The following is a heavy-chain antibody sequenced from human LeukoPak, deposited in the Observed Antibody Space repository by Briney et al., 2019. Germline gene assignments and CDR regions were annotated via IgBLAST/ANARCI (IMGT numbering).Heavy chain of an antibody. D-gene: IGHD5-18*01. Sequence: GGSLRLSCAASGFTLSSYAMSWVRQGPGKGLEWVSAISVSGNTYHADSVKGRFTISRDSSKNTLYLQMNSLRAEDAAVYYCAKARGWIQEFDYWGQGTLVTVSS. V-gene: IGHV3-23*01. CDR1: GFTLSSYA. CDR2: ISVSGNT. J-gene: IGHJ4*02. CDR3: AKARGWIQEFDY.